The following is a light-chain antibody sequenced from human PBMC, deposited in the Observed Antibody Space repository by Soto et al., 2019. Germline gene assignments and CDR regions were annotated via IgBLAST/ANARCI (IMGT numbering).Light chain of an antibody. Sequence: QSALTRPPSASGTPGQSVTIPCTGTSSDVGDYNYVSWYQQHPGKAPKLVIYEVSRRPSGVPDRFSGSKSGNTASLTVSGLQVEDEADYYCSSNAGSNNLVFGGGTKVTVL. J-gene: IGLJ2*01. CDR2: EVS. CDR3: SSNAGSNNLV. V-gene: IGLV2-8*01. CDR1: SSDVGDYNY.